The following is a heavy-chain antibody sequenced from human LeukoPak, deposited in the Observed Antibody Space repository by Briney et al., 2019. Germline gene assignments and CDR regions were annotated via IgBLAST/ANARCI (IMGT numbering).Heavy chain of an antibody. V-gene: IGHV4-59*12. J-gene: IGHJ5*02. Sequence: PSETLSLTCIVSGGSISSYYWSWIRQPPGKGLEWIGYIYYTGSTTYNPSLKSRVTISVDTSKNQFSLKLSSVTAADTAVYYCARFAYYYDSSGRGAWFDPWGQGTLVTVSS. CDR2: IYYTGST. D-gene: IGHD3-22*01. CDR3: ARFAYYYDSSGRGAWFDP. CDR1: GGSISSYY.